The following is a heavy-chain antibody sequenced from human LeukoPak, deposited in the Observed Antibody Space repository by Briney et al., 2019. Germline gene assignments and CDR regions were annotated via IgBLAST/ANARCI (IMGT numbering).Heavy chain of an antibody. V-gene: IGHV3-23*01. CDR2: VSGSGGST. Sequence: PGGSLRLSCAASAFTFSSYAMSWVRQAPGKGLEWVSAVSGSGGSTYYADSVKGRFTISRDNSKNTLYLQMNSLRAEDTAEYYCAKTLRESCGREYFDLWGRGTLVTVSS. J-gene: IGHJ2*01. CDR3: AKTLRESCGREYFDL. CDR1: AFTFSSYA. D-gene: IGHD6-19*01.